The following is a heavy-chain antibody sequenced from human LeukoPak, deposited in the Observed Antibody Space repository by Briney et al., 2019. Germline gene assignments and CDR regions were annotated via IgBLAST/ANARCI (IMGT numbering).Heavy chain of an antibody. V-gene: IGHV3-21*01. Sequence: GGSLRLSCAASGFTFSSYSMNWVRQAPGKGLEWVSSISSSSSYIYYADSVKGRFTISRDNAKNSLYLQMNSLRAEDTAVYYCASQRGYSYGYGYWGQETLVTVSS. CDR1: GFTFSSYS. CDR2: ISSSSSYI. CDR3: ASQRGYSYGYGY. J-gene: IGHJ4*02. D-gene: IGHD5-18*01.